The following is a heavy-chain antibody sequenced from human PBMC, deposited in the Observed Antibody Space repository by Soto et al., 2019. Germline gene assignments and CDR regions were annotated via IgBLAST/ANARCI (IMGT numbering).Heavy chain of an antibody. V-gene: IGHV4-39*01. D-gene: IGHD2-21*01. CDR2: IYYSGDT. Sequence: PSETLSLTCAVSGGSIGSSAYYWGCVRQSPWRGLEWIGRIYYSGDTYEDPSLKSPVTMSLDKSKNQCSLQLISTIGANTAVYSCVCSSACGFSDVAYFVNWGQGTLVTVFS. J-gene: IGHJ4*02. CDR1: GGSIGSSAYY. CDR3: VCSSACGFSDVAYFVN.